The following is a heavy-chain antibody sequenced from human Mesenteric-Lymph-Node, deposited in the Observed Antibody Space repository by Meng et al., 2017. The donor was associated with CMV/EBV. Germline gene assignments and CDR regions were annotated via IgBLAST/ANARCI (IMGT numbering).Heavy chain of an antibody. D-gene: IGHD2-21*01. CDR2: IYYSGST. V-gene: IGHV4-59*11. CDR3: ARGVGRCGGDCYNDY. J-gene: IGHJ4*02. CDR1: GGSITTHY. Sequence: SETLSLTCTVSGGSITTHYWSWIRQPPGKGLEWIGYIYYSGSTNYNPSLKSRVTISVDTSKNQFSLKLSSVTAADTAVYYCARGVGRCGGDCYNDYWGQGTLVTVSS.